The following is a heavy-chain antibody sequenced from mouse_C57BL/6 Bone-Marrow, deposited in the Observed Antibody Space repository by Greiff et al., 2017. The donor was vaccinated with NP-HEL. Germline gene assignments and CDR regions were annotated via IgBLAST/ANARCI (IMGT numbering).Heavy chain of an antibody. CDR2: INYDGSST. CDR3: ARVTGTNAMDY. J-gene: IGHJ4*01. D-gene: IGHD4-1*01. Sequence: EVKLVESEGGLVQPGSSMKLSCTASGFTFSDYYMAWVRQVPEKGLEWVANINYDGSSTYYLDSLKSRFIISRDNAKNILYLQMSSPKSEDTATYYCARVTGTNAMDYWGQGTSVTVSS. CDR1: GFTFSDYY. V-gene: IGHV5-16*01.